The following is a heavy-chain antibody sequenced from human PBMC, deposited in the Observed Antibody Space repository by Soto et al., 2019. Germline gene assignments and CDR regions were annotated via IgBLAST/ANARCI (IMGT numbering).Heavy chain of an antibody. J-gene: IGHJ5*02. CDR1: GGSISSGGYS. CDR2: IYHSGST. D-gene: IGHD3-9*01. V-gene: IGHV4-30-2*05. CDR3: ARGTPGLLRSFDWLSGNNWFDP. Sequence: PSETLSLTCAVSGGSISSGGYSWSWIRQPPGKGLEWIGYIYHSGSTYYNPSLKSRVTISVDTSKNQFSLKLSSVTAADTAVYYCARGTPGLLRSFDWLSGNNWFDPWGQGTLVTVSS.